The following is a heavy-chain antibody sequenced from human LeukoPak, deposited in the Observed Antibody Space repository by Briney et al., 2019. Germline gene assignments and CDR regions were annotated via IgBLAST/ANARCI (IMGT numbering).Heavy chain of an antibody. Sequence: PSETLSLTCTVSGGSINSSFWSWFRQAPGKGLEWLGFIYPHGRTEYNPSLKSRVAFSVDKSKMRASVSLSSVTASDTAVYYCTREGYDRSGYFLDFWGQGTLVTVPS. V-gene: IGHV4-4*09. CDR1: GGSINSSF. CDR2: IYPHGRT. CDR3: TREGYDRSGYFLDF. J-gene: IGHJ4*02. D-gene: IGHD3-22*01.